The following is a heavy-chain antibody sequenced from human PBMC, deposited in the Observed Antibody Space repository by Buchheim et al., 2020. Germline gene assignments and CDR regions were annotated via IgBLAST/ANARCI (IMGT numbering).Heavy chain of an antibody. Sequence: QVQLQESGPGQVKPSETLSLTCIVSGGSISNYYWSWIRQPPGKGLEWIGYISHSGTTNYNPSLKGRVTMSVDTSKNQVSLKVTSVTAADTAVYYCARERGGGSAFYYGGGFDHWGQGAL. CDR2: ISHSGTT. D-gene: IGHD3-22*01. V-gene: IGHV4-59*01. CDR3: ARERGGGSAFYYGGGFDH. CDR1: GGSISNYY. J-gene: IGHJ4*02.